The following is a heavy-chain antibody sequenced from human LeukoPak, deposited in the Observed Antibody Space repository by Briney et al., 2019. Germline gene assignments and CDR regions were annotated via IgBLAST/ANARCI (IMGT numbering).Heavy chain of an antibody. V-gene: IGHV4-61*02. Sequence: SQTLSLTCTVSGGSISSSSSYCNWIRQPAGKGLEWIGRIYTSGSTNYNPSLKSRVTISVDTSKNQFSLKLSSVTAADTAVYYCALRGLVRGFDPWGQGTLVTVSS. D-gene: IGHD2-2*01. CDR3: ALRGLVRGFDP. CDR2: IYTSGST. J-gene: IGHJ5*02. CDR1: GGSISSSSSY.